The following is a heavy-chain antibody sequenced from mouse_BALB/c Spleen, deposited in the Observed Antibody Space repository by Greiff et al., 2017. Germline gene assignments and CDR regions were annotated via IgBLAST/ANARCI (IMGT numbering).Heavy chain of an antibody. CDR1: GFSLTSYG. D-gene: IGHD2-14*01. V-gene: IGHV2-9*02. J-gene: IGHJ3*01. CDR2: IWAGGST. CDR3: ARGRYDGLAY. Sequence: VMVVESGPGLVAPSQSLSITCTVSGFSLTSYGVHWVRQPPGKGLEWLGVIWAGGSTNYNSALMSRLSISKDNSKSQVFLKMNSLQTDDTAMYYCARGRYDGLAYWGQGTLVTVSA.